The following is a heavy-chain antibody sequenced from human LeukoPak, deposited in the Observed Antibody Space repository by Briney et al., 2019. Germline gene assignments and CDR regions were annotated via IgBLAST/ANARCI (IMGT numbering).Heavy chain of an antibody. CDR1: GYSISSGYY. CDR3: ARDLPRYTDTAIDS. Sequence: SETLSLTCTVSGYSISSGYYWGWIRPPPGKGLEGMGSIYHSGSTYYNPSLKSRVTISVDTSKNQFSLKLSSVPAADTAVYYCARDLPRYTDTAIDSWGQGTLVTVSS. V-gene: IGHV4-38-2*02. D-gene: IGHD5-18*01. J-gene: IGHJ5*01. CDR2: IYHSGST.